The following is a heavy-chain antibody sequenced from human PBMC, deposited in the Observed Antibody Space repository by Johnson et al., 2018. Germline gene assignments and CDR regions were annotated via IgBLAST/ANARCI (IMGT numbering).Heavy chain of an antibody. CDR1: GFTFAAFA. CDR3: TRGTVPGGDYLPDAFDC. CDR2: ITSTVKGGPT. V-gene: IGHV3-49*05. D-gene: IGHD4-17*01. Sequence: VQLVESGGGLVTPGRSLRLSCTASGFTFAAFAMTWFRQAPGTGLECVGFITSTVKGGPTDYAASVKCRFTISRDDSKSIAYLQMNRLKIEDTGLYYCTRGTVPGGDYLPDAFDCWGQGTMVNVSP. J-gene: IGHJ3*01.